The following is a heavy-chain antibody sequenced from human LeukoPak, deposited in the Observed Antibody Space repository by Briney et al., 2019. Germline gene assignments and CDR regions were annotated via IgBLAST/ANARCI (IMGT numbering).Heavy chain of an antibody. V-gene: IGHV1-18*01. CDR3: ASGEWLPRLF. Sequence: ASVKVSCKASGYMFSNFFSSYGITWVRQAPGQGLEWMGWISPYKGNKKFAQKFQGRVTMTTDTSTSTAYMELRSLRSEDTAVYYCASGEWLPRLFGGQGTLVTVSS. J-gene: IGHJ4*02. CDR1: GYMFSNFFSSYG. CDR2: ISPYKGNK. D-gene: IGHD3-3*01.